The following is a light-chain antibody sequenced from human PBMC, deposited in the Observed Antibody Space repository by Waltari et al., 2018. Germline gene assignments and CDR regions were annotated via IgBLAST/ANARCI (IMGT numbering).Light chain of an antibody. CDR3: VAWDDSLNAFV. CDR2: SNN. V-gene: IGLV1-44*01. CDR1: SSNLGSYT. J-gene: IGLJ1*01. Sequence: QSVLTQPPSASGTPGQRVTISCSGSSSNLGSYTLSWYQQFPGTAPKLLMFSNNQRPSGVPDRFSGSKSGTSASLAISGLQSEDEAEYYCVAWDDSLNAFVFGTGTRVTVL.